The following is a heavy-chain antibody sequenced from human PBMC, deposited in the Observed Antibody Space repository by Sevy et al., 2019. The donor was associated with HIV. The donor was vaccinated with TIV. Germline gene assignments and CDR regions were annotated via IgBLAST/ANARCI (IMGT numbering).Heavy chain of an antibody. J-gene: IGHJ3*01. CDR1: EITLSNYA. CDR3: AKDRAVLVGDAFDL. Sequence: GGSLRLSCAASEITLSNYAMNWVRQAPGRGLEWVSAISGSGGSTYYADSVKGRFTISSDNSKNTLSLQMHSLRVEDTAVYYCAKDRAVLVGDAFDLWGHGTMVTVSS. CDR2: ISGSGGST. D-gene: IGHD2-15*01. V-gene: IGHV3-23*01.